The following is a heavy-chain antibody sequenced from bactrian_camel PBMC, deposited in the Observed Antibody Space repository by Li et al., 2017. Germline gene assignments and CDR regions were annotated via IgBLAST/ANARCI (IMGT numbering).Heavy chain of an antibody. CDR3: AAEFGRCPREWDDSEYHY. Sequence: QVQLVESGGGTVQAGGSLTLSCAVSGSIDNHACMAWFRQAPGKERERVGSIYTHDGTTSYADAVKDRFTISRDNDQKLLTLQMDSLDSEDTATYYCAAEFGRCPREWDDSEYHYWGQGTQVTVS. J-gene: IGHJ4*01. CDR1: GSIDNHAC. V-gene: IGHV3S54*01. CDR2: IYTHDGTT. D-gene: IGHD2*01.